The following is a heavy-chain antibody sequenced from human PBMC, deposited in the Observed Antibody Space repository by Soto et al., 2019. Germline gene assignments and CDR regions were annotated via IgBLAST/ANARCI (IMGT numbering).Heavy chain of an antibody. Sequence: QVQLVQSGAEVKKPGSSVKVSCKASGGTFSSYAIHWVRQAPGQGLEWMGGIIPIFGTTNYAQKLQGRVKLTADESTRTAYMELSTLRSEDTAVYYCARGTVTGSEYNYYYYGMDVWGQGTTLTVSS. D-gene: IGHD1-1*01. CDR2: IIPIFGTT. V-gene: IGHV1-69*12. J-gene: IGHJ6*02. CDR3: ARGTVTGSEYNYYYYGMDV. CDR1: GGTFSSYA.